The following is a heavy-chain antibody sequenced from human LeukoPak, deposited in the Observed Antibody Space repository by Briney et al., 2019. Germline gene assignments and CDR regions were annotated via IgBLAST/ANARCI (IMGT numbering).Heavy chain of an antibody. D-gene: IGHD3-16*01. CDR2: IYTSGST. Sequence: SETLSLTCTVSGGSISRYNWSWIRQPAGKGLEWIGRIYTSGSTNYNPSLKSRVTISVDTSKNQFSLKLSSVTAADTAVYYCARETSQKGAHYMDVWGKGTTITISS. V-gene: IGHV4-4*07. CDR3: ARETSQKGAHYMDV. CDR1: GGSISRYN. J-gene: IGHJ6*03.